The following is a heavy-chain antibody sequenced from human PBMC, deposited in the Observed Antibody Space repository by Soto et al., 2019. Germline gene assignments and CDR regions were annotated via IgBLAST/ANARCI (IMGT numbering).Heavy chain of an antibody. V-gene: IGHV3-23*01. CDR1: GFTFSSYA. CDR3: AKFEVDQGYSYGWDA. Sequence: EVQLLESGGGLVQPGGSLRLSCAASGFTFSSYAMSWVRQAPGKGLEWVSAISGSGGSTYYADSVKGRFTISREKSKNTLYLQIDRLRAEDTAVYYCAKFEVDQGYSYGWDAWGQGTLVTVSS. D-gene: IGHD5-18*01. J-gene: IGHJ4*02. CDR2: ISGSGGST.